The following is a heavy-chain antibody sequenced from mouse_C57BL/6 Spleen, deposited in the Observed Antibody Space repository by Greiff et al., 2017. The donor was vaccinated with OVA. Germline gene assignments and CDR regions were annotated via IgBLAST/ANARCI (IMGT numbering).Heavy chain of an antibody. J-gene: IGHJ2*01. CDR1: GFTFSSYA. V-gene: IGHV5-9-1*02. Sequence: EVQGVESGEGLVKPGGSLKLSCAASGFTFSSYAMSWVRQTPEKRLEWVAYISSGGDYIYYADTVKGRFTISRDNARNTLYLQMSSLKSEDTAMYYCTRYYGSSYEYYFDYWGQGTTLTVSS. CDR2: ISSGGDYI. D-gene: IGHD1-1*01. CDR3: TRYYGSSYEYYFDY.